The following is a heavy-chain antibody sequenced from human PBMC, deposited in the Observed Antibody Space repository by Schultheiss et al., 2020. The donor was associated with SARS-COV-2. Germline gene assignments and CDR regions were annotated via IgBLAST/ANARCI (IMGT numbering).Heavy chain of an antibody. CDR2: IWYDGSNK. D-gene: IGHD6-19*01. CDR3: ARGDTSGWPIDY. CDR1: GFTFSGYA. Sequence: GGSLRLSCAASGFTFSGYAMHWVRQAPGKGLEWVAVIWYDGSNKYYADSVKGRFTISRDNSKNTLYLQMNSLRAEDTAVYYCARGDTSGWPIDYWGQGTLVTVSS. J-gene: IGHJ4*02. V-gene: IGHV3-30*07.